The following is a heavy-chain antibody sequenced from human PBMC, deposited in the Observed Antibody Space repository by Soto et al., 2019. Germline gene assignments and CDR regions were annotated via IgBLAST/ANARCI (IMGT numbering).Heavy chain of an antibody. CDR2: ISYDGSNK. CDR3: ARKDVWGYSGYEPEVYGMDV. J-gene: IGHJ6*02. V-gene: IGHV3-30-3*01. Sequence: WGSLRLSCAASGFTFSSYAMHWVRQAPGKGLEWVAVISYDGSNKYYADSVKGRFTISRDNSKNTLYLQMNSLRAEDTAVYYCARKDVWGYSGYEPEVYGMDVWGQGTTVTVSS. D-gene: IGHD5-12*01. CDR1: GFTFSSYA.